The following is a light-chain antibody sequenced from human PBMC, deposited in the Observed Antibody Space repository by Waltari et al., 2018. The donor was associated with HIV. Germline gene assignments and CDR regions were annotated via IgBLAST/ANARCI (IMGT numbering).Light chain of an antibody. V-gene: IGLV2-23*02. CDR2: EVS. CDR3: CSYAGSRV. Sequence: QSALTQPASGSGSPGQSITISCTGTSSDVGSYNLVSWYHQHPGKAPKLMIYEVSKRPSGVSNRFSGSKSGNTASLTISGLQAEDEADYYCCSYAGSRVFGGGTKLTVL. J-gene: IGLJ3*02. CDR1: SSDVGSYNL.